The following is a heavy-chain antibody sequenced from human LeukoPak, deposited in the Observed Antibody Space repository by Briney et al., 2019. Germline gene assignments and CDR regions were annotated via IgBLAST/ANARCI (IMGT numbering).Heavy chain of an antibody. Sequence: SETLSLTCTVSGGSISRGGYYWSWIRQHPGKGLEWIGYIYYSGTTYYNPSLKSRVTISVDTSKNQFSLKLSSVTAADTAVYYYAREDPRAAGAYYGMDVWGQGATVTVSS. D-gene: IGHD3-10*01. J-gene: IGHJ6*02. V-gene: IGHV4-31*03. CDR1: GGSISRGGYY. CDR3: AREDPRAAGAYYGMDV. CDR2: IYYSGTT.